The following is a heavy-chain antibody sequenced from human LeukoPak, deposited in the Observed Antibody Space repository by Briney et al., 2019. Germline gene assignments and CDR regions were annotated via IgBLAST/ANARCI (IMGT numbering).Heavy chain of an antibody. CDR1: GYSISSGYY. V-gene: IGHV4-38-2*02. CDR2: IYHSGST. J-gene: IGHJ4*02. D-gene: IGHD4-17*01. Sequence: SETLSLTCTVSGYSISSGYYWGWIRQPPGKGLEWIGSIYHSGSTYYNPSLKSRVTISVDTSKNQFSLKLSSVTAADTAVYYCAAGPPTTVTTPEYFDYWGQGTLVTVSS. CDR3: AAGPPTTVTTPEYFDY.